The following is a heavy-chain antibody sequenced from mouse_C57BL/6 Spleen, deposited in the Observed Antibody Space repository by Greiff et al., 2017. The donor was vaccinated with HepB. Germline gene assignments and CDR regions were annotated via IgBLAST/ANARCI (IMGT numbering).Heavy chain of an antibody. V-gene: IGHV10-1*01. CDR1: GFSFNTYA. CDR2: IRSKSNNYAT. Sequence: EVKVVESGGGLVQPKGSLKLSCAASGFSFNTYAMNWVRQAPGKGLEWVARIRSKSNNYATYYADSVKDRFTISRDDSESMLYLQMNNLKTEDTAMYYCVRHRGSKGAFDYWGQGTTLTVSS. J-gene: IGHJ2*01. D-gene: IGHD1-3*01. CDR3: VRHRGSKGAFDY.